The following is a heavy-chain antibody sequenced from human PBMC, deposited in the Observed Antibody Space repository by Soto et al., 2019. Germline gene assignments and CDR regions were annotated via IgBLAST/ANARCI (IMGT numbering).Heavy chain of an antibody. Sequence: EVQLVESGGGLVKPGGSLRLSCAASGFTFSNAWMNWVRQAPGKGLEWVGRIKSKTDGGTTDYAAPVKGRFTISRDDSKNTLYLQMNSLKTEDTAVYYCTTDPSSGVDPDPDYWGQGTLVTVSS. D-gene: IGHD3-3*01. J-gene: IGHJ4*02. CDR1: GFTFSNAW. CDR2: IKSKTDGGTT. V-gene: IGHV3-15*07. CDR3: TTDPSSGVDPDPDY.